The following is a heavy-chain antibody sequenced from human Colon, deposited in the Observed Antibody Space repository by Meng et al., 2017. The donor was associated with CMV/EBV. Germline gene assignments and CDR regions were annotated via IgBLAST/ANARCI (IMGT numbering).Heavy chain of an antibody. V-gene: IGHV3-11*05. CDR2: ISPTGSDT. D-gene: IGHD1-20*01. CDR1: GFIFSDYY. CDR3: VKVFQGYDWNPLDY. Sequence: QVQRVASGGGLVEPGGSLRLSCAASGFIFSDYYMHWIREAPGKGLEWVSYISPTGSDTNYADSVRGRFTISRDNAKNSLFLQMSSLTAEDTAVYYCVKVFQGYDWNPLDYWGQGALVTVSS. J-gene: IGHJ4*02.